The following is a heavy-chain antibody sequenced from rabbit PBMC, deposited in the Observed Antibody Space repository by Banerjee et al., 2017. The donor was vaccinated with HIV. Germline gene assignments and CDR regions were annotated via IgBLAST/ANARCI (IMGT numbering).Heavy chain of an antibody. J-gene: IGHJ3*01. CDR1: GLDFNSNYW. V-gene: IGHV1S45*01. D-gene: IGHD1-1*01. CDR2: INADGGST. Sequence: QEQLVEYGGDLVQPEGSLTLTCKASGLDFNSNYWMCWVRQAPGKGLEWIGCINADGGSTFYATWAKGRFTISKTSSTTVTLQMTSLTAADTATYFCARSPDSDSSRMRLWGPGTLVTVS. CDR3: ARSPDSDSSRMRL.